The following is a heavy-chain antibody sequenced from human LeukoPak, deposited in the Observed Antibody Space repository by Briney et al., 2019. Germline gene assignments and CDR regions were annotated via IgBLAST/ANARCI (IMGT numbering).Heavy chain of an antibody. J-gene: IGHJ3*02. CDR3: TRDSDWTDAFDI. Sequence: GGSLRLSCTASGFTFGDYPMSWVRQAPGKGLEWVGFIRSKTYGGTTEYAASVKGRFTISRDDSKSIAYLQMNSLKTEDTAVYYCTRDSDWTDAFDIWGQGTMVTVSS. V-gene: IGHV3-49*04. CDR2: IRSKTYGGTT. CDR1: GFTFGDYP. D-gene: IGHD3/OR15-3a*01.